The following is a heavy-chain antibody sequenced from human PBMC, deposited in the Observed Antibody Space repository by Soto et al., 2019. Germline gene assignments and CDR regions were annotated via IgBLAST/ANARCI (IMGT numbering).Heavy chain of an antibody. CDR2: VSDDGSFK. J-gene: IGHJ6*02. D-gene: IGHD2-2*01. CDR1: GFTFSKFG. Sequence: QVQLVESGGGVVQPGGSLRLSCEASGFTFSKFGIHWVRQSPGKGLEWVAVVSDDGSFKYYADSVKGRFTISSDNSKNTLYLQMNRLRPEDTALYYCAKDSDQLLFDYYYYGMDVWGQGTTVTVSS. V-gene: IGHV3-30*18. CDR3: AKDSDQLLFDYYYYGMDV.